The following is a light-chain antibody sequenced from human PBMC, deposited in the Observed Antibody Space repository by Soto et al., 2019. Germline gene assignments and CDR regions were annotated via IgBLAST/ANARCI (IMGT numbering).Light chain of an antibody. J-gene: IGLJ2*01. V-gene: IGLV1-40*01. CDR1: SSNIGAGYD. CDR2: GNS. CDR3: QSYDGSVRGVV. Sequence: QSVLTQPPSVSGAPGQRVTISCSGSSSNIGAGYDVHWYQQLPGTAPKLIIYGNSNRPSGVPDRFSGSKSGTSASLAITGLQAEDEADYYCQSYDGSVRGVVFGGGTKLTVL.